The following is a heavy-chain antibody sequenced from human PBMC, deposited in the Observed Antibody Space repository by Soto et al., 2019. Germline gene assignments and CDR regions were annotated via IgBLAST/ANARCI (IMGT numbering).Heavy chain of an antibody. J-gene: IGHJ4*02. D-gene: IGHD4-17*01. CDR3: ARVGQGYGDG. CDR2: IIPILGIA. V-gene: IGHV1-69*04. Sequence: GFPVKVARKASGDTFSSYPISCVRQAPGQGLEWMGRIIPILGIANYAQKFQGRVTITADKSTSTAYMELSSLRSEDTAVYYCARVGQGYGDGWGQGTLVTVSS. CDR1: GDTFSSYP.